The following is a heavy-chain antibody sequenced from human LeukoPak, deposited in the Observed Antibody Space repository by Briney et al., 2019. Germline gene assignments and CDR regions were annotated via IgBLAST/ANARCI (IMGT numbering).Heavy chain of an antibody. J-gene: IGHJ4*02. CDR2: IKVSGGRT. Sequence: GASVKVSCKASGYTFSDFYVHWVRQAPGQGLEWIGIIKVSGGRTEYAQKFQGRVTMTRDMSTSTVYMELNNLRSEDTAVYYCAREPPESYYFDYWGQGTLVTVSS. CDR3: AREPPESYYFDY. V-gene: IGHV1-46*01. CDR1: GYTFSDFY.